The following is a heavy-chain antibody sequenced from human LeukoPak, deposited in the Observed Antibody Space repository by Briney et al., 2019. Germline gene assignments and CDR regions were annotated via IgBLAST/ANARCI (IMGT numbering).Heavy chain of an antibody. CDR2: ISYIGST. J-gene: IGHJ3*02. Sequence: SETLSLTCTVSGGSFSSHYWSWIRKPPGKGLEWIGYISYIGSTNYNPSLKSRVTISVDTSKNQFSLKLSSVTAADTAVYYCARDPATVTKGLDIWGQGTMVTVSS. CDR1: GGSFSSHY. V-gene: IGHV4-59*11. CDR3: ARDPATVTKGLDI. D-gene: IGHD4-17*01.